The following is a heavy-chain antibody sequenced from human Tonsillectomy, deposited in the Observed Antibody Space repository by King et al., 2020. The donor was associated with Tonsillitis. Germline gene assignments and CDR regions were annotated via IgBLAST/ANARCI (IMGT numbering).Heavy chain of an antibody. CDR3: AXXVVXAVAGXTRAFDX. CDR2: IDWDDNK. CDR1: GFSLSTSGMC. Sequence: VTLKESGPALVKPTQTLTLTCTFSGFSLSTSGMCVSWIRQPPGKALEWLARIDWDDNKYYSTSLKTRLTISKDTSKNQVVLTMTNMDPVDTATYYCAXXVVXAVAGXTRAFDXWGXGTLVTVSS. D-gene: IGHD6-19*01. J-gene: IGHJ4*02. V-gene: IGHV2-70*15.